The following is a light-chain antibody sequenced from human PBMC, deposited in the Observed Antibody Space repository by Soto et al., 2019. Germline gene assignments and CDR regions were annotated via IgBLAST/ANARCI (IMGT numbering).Light chain of an antibody. CDR3: QQYNDYSWT. CDR2: KAS. J-gene: IGKJ1*01. V-gene: IGKV1-5*03. CDR1: QSIGIW. Sequence: IQMTQSPSTLSASVGDRVAITCRASQSIGIWLAWYQKKPGKAPRFLIYKASTLQTGVPSRFSGSGSGTEFNLTISRLQPDAFATYYCQQYNDYSWTFGQGTKGEIK.